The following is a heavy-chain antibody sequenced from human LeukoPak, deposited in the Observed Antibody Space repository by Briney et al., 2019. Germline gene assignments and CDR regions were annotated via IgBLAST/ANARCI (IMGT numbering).Heavy chain of an antibody. V-gene: IGHV4-39*01. D-gene: IGHD5-18*01. J-gene: IGHJ6*03. CDR1: GGSISSSSYY. CDR2: ICYSGST. Sequence: PSETLSLTCTVSGGSISSSSYYWGWIRQPPGKGLEWIGSICYSGSTYYNPSLKSRATISVDPSKNQFSLKLSSVTAADTAVYYCARHSGYSYGYAYYYYYMDVWGKGTTVTVSS. CDR3: ARHSGYSYGYAYYYYYMDV.